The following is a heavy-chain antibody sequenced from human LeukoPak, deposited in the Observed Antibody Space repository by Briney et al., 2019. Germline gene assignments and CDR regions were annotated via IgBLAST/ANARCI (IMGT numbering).Heavy chain of an antibody. J-gene: IGHJ4*02. V-gene: IGHV3-30*03. D-gene: IGHD2-2*01. Sequence: PGGSLRLSCAASGFTFSSYGMHWVRQAPGKGLEWVAVISYDGSNKYYADSVKGRFTISRDNPKNTLYLQMNSLRAEDTAVYYCARDSRDYWGQGTLVTVSS. CDR3: ARDSRDY. CDR2: ISYDGSNK. CDR1: GFTFSSYG.